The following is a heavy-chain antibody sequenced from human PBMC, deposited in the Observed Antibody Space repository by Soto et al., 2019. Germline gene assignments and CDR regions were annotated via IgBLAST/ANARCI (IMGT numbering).Heavy chain of an antibody. CDR3: ARDYYRFNSGYGFSMDV. V-gene: IGHV3-30-3*01. CDR2: ISYDGSNK. D-gene: IGHD5-12*01. Sequence: QVQLVESGGGVVQPGRSLRLSCAASGFTFSSYAMHWVRQAPGKGLEWVSVISYDGSNKYYADSVKGRFTISRDNSKNTLYLQMNRLRAEDTAVYYCARDYYRFNSGYGFSMDVWGPGTTVTVSS. J-gene: IGHJ6*02. CDR1: GFTFSSYA.